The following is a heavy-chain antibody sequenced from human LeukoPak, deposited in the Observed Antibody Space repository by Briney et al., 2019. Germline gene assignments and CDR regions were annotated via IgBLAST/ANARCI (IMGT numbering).Heavy chain of an antibody. J-gene: IGHJ5*02. Sequence: PSETLSLTCAVYGGSFSGYYWSWIRQPPGKGLEWIGEINHSGSTYYNPSLKSRLTISVDTSKNQFSLKLSSVTAADTAVYYCARAGSSWYWFDPWGQGTLVTVSS. CDR2: INHSGST. D-gene: IGHD6-13*01. CDR3: ARAGSSWYWFDP. V-gene: IGHV4-34*09. CDR1: GGSFSGYY.